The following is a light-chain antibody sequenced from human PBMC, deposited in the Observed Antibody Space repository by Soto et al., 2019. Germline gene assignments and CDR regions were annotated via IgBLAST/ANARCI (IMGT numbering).Light chain of an antibody. V-gene: IGKV3-15*01. Sequence: EIVMTQSPATVSVSPGERATLSCRASQSVSTNLAWYQQKSGQAPRLLIHGASTRATGIPARFSGSGSGTEFTLTISSLQSEDFAVYYCQQYNNWPPYTFGQGTKLEIK. CDR3: QQYNNWPPYT. CDR1: QSVSTN. J-gene: IGKJ2*01. CDR2: GAS.